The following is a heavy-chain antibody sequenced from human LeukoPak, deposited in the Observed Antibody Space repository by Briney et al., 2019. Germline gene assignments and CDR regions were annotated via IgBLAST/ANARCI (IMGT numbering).Heavy chain of an antibody. CDR1: GFTVSSNY. CDR3: ATTPAPYYDSSGYYFDY. Sequence: GGSLRLSCAASGFTVSSNYMSWVRQAPGKGLEWVSAISGSGGSTYYADSVKGRFTISRDNSKNTLYLQMNSLRAEDTAVYYCATTPAPYYDSSGYYFDYWGQGTLVTVSS. D-gene: IGHD3-22*01. CDR2: ISGSGGST. J-gene: IGHJ4*02. V-gene: IGHV3-23*01.